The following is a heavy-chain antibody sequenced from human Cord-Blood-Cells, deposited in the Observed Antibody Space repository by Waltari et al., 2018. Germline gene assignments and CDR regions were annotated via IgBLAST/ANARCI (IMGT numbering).Heavy chain of an antibody. J-gene: IGHJ4*02. V-gene: IGHV1-2*02. D-gene: IGHD6-6*01. CDR2: INPNSGCT. Sequence: QVQLVQSGAEVKKPGASVKVSCKSSGYTFTGYYMHWVRQAPGQGLEWMGWINPNSGCTNYAQKFQGRVTMTRDKSISTAYMELSRVRSDDAAVYYCAMEGYSSSYFDYWGQGALVTVSS. CDR1: GYTFTGYY. CDR3: AMEGYSSSYFDY.